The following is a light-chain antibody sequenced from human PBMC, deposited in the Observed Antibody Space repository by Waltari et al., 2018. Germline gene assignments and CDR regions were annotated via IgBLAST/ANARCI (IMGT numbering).Light chain of an antibody. CDR1: QSIGSS. CDR3: QQCNSYLLT. V-gene: IGKV1-5*03. CDR2: EAS. Sequence: DIQMTQSPSTLSASVGDSVTITCRASQSIGSSLAWYQQKPGKAPKVVIYEASSLESGVPSRFSGSGSGTEFTLTISSLQPDVFATYYCQQCNSYLLTFGGGTKVEIK. J-gene: IGKJ4*01.